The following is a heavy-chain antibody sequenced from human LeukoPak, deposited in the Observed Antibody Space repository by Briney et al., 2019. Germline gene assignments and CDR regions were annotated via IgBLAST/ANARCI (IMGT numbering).Heavy chain of an antibody. CDR3: ACHSGSYSPWFDP. D-gene: IGHD1-26*01. J-gene: IGHJ5*02. CDR1: GGSISSSSYY. Sequence: SETLSLTCTVSGGSISSSSYYWGWIRQPPGKGLEWIGSIYYSGSTYYNPSLKSRVTISVDTSKNQFSLKLSSVTAADTAVYYCACHSGSYSPWFDPWGQGTLVTVSS. CDR2: IYYSGST. V-gene: IGHV4-39*01.